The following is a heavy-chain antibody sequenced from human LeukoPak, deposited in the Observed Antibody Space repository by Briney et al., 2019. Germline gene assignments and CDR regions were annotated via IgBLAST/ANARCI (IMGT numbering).Heavy chain of an antibody. D-gene: IGHD1-14*01. J-gene: IGHJ4*02. CDR3: ARGTLNIPGEHGAFDY. CDR1: GFTFSSYS. CDR2: ISTSSSYI. Sequence: GGSLRLSCAASGFTFSSYSMNWVRQAPGKGLEWVSSISTSSSYIHYADSVKGRFTISRDNAKNSLHLQMNSLRAEDTAVYYCARGTLNIPGEHGAFDYWGQGTLVTVSS. V-gene: IGHV3-21*01.